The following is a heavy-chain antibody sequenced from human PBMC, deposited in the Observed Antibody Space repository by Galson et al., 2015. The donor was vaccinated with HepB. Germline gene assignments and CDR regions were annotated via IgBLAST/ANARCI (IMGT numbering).Heavy chain of an antibody. CDR1: GDSVSSNRAA. CDR2: TLYRSKWSI. J-gene: IGHJ4*02. Sequence: CAISGDSVSSNRAAWNWIRQSPSRGLEWLGRTLYRSKWSIDYAASVRSRIIINPDTSNNQVSLQLNSVTPEDTAVYYCARYYGNYRAFDYWGQGTLVTVSS. D-gene: IGHD4-11*01. V-gene: IGHV6-1*01. CDR3: ARYYGNYRAFDY.